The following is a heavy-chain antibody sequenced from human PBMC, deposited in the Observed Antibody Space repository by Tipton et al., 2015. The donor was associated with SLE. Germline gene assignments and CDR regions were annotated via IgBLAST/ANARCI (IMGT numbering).Heavy chain of an antibody. Sequence: SLRLSCAASGFTFSNAWMSWVRQAPGKGLEWVGRIKSKTDGGTTDYAAPVKGRFTISRDDSKNTLYLQMNSLKTEDTAVYYCTTDAYCSSTSCQGAFDIWGQGTMVTVSS. CDR1: GFTFSNAW. D-gene: IGHD2-2*01. J-gene: IGHJ3*02. V-gene: IGHV3-15*01. CDR2: IKSKTDGGTT. CDR3: TTDAYCSSTSCQGAFDI.